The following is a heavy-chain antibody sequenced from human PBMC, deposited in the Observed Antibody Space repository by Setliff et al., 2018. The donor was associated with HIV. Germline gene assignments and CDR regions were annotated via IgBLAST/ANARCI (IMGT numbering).Heavy chain of an antibody. CDR1: GGSFTGYQ. CDR3: ARDRPYSGYPD. V-gene: IGHV4-34*01. J-gene: IGHJ4*02. Sequence: SETLSLTCAVYGGSFTGYQWTWLRQSPGKGLEWIGEINDGGTAIYDLSLESRATISVDMSKRQFSLKLSSVTAADTAVYYCARDRPYSGYPDWGQGTLVTVSS. CDR2: INDGGTA. D-gene: IGHD5-12*01.